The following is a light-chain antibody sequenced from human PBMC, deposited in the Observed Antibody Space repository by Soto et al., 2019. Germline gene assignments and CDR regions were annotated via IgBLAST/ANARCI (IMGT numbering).Light chain of an antibody. CDR3: HQYGSSPLT. Sequence: EIVLTQSPGTLSLSPVERATLSCRASQSVRNRYLAWFQQKPGQAPRLLIYGASSGATGIPGRFSGSGSGTDFTLTISRLEPEDFAVYYCHQYGSSPLTFGGGTKVDIK. J-gene: IGKJ4*01. CDR1: QSVRNRY. CDR2: GAS. V-gene: IGKV3-20*01.